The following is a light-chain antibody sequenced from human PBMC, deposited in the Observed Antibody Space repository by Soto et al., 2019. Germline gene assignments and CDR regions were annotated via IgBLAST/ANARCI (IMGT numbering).Light chain of an antibody. CDR3: QSYDSSLSGPSFV. Sequence: QSVLTQPPSVSGAPGQRVTISCTGGISNIGAGYDVHWYQQLPGTAPKLLIYGNTNRPSGVPDRFSGSKSGTSASLAITGLQAEDEADYYCQSYDSSLSGPSFVFGTGTKLTVL. CDR1: ISNIGAGYD. J-gene: IGLJ1*01. V-gene: IGLV1-40*01. CDR2: GNT.